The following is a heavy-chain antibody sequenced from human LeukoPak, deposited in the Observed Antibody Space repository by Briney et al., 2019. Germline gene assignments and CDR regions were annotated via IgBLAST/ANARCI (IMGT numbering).Heavy chain of an antibody. V-gene: IGHV1-2*02. CDR1: GFTFTGDY. CDR3: AKGGGYSSGWEVDH. CDR2: INPNSGDA. Sequence: GASVTVSCKASGFTFTGDYIHWVRQAPGQGLEWMGWINPNSGDANYAQKFQGRVTMTGDTSMSTAYMELSRLRFDDTAVYYCAKGGGYSSGWEVDHWGQGTLVTVSS. J-gene: IGHJ4*02. D-gene: IGHD6-19*01.